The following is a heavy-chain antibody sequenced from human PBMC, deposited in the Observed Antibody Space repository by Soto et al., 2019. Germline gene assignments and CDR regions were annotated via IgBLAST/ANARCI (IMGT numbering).Heavy chain of an antibody. J-gene: IGHJ6*02. CDR1: GFTFSSYA. CDR2: ISSNGGST. CDR3: ARDGRGVVVTAIENYGMDV. Sequence: GGSLRLSCAASGFTFSSYAMHWVRQAPGKGLEYVSAISSNGGSTYYANSVKGRFTISRDNSKNTLYLQMGSLRAEDMAVYYCARDGRGVVVTAIENYGMDVWGQGTTVTVS. D-gene: IGHD2-21*02. V-gene: IGHV3-64*01.